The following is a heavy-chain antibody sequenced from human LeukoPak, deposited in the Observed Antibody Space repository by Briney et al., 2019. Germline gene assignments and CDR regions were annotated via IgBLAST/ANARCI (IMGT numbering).Heavy chain of an antibody. Sequence: SETLSLTCAVSGGSITSVNLWAWVRQPPGKGLEWVGEMYLSGTTTCNPSLRGRATISLDRSKNHFYLQLNSVTPEDTAVYYCARDRSFGYGSHFDYWGQGTLVTVSS. CDR3: ARDRSFGYGSHFDY. CDR1: GGSITSVNL. CDR2: MYLSGTT. D-gene: IGHD5-18*01. J-gene: IGHJ4*02. V-gene: IGHV4-4*02.